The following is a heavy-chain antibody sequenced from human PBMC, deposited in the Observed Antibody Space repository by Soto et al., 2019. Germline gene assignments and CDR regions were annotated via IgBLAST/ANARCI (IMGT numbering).Heavy chain of an antibody. D-gene: IGHD6-19*01. CDR2: ISYDGSNK. CDR3: AKDGAEQWLVYYYYYGMDV. Sequence: VQLVESGGGVVQPGRSLRLSCAASGFTFSSYGMHWVRQAPGKGLEWVAVISYDGSNKYYADSVKGRFTISRDNSKNTLYLQMNSLRAEDTAVYYCAKDGAEQWLVYYYYYGMDVWGQGTTVTVSS. V-gene: IGHV3-30*18. CDR1: GFTFSSYG. J-gene: IGHJ6*02.